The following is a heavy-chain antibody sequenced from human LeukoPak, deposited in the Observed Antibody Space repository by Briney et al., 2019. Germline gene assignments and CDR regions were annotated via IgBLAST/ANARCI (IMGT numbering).Heavy chain of an antibody. J-gene: IGHJ4*02. CDR1: GFTFSSYG. D-gene: IGHD3-22*01. CDR3: ADYHSSGYSFDY. CDR2: IRYDGSNK. V-gene: IGHV3-30*02. Sequence: PGGSLRPSCAASGFTFSSYGMHWVRQAPGKGLEWVAFIRYDGSNKYYADSVKGRFTISRDNSKNTLYLQMNSLRAEDTAVHYCADYHSSGYSFDYWGRGTLVTVSS.